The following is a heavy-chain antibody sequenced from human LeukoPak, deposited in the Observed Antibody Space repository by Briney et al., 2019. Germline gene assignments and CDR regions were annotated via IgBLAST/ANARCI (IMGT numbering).Heavy chain of an antibody. D-gene: IGHD5-24*01. Sequence: SETLPLTCAVYGGSFSGYYWSWIRQPPGKGLEWIGEINHSGSTNYNPSLKSRVTISVDTSKNQFSLKLSSVTAADTAVYYCASRFGDGYNGDYWGQGTLVTVSS. CDR1: GGSFSGYY. V-gene: IGHV4-34*01. CDR3: ASRFGDGYNGDY. J-gene: IGHJ4*02. CDR2: INHSGST.